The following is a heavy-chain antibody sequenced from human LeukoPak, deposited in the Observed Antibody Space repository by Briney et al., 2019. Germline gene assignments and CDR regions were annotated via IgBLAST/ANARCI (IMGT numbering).Heavy chain of an antibody. Sequence: SETLSLTCTVSGGSISSYYWSWIRQPPGKGLEWIGYIYYSGSTNYNPSLKSRVTISVDTSKNQFSLKLSSVTAADTAVYYCARGSSSSWQGVLDYWGQGTLVTVSS. V-gene: IGHV4-59*01. D-gene: IGHD6-13*01. J-gene: IGHJ4*02. CDR2: IYYSGST. CDR3: ARGSSSSWQGVLDY. CDR1: GGSISSYY.